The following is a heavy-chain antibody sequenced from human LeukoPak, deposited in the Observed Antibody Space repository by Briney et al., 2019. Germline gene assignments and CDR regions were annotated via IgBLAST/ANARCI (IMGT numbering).Heavy chain of an antibody. CDR3: ARGSSRPYYYGMDV. CDR1: GGSIKSSYYY. Sequence: SETLSLTCTVSGGSIKSSYYYWGWIRQPPGKGLEWIGEIYHSGSTNYNPSLKSRVTISVDKSKNQFSLKLSSVTAADTAVYYCARGSSRPYYYGMDVWGQGTTVTVSS. CDR2: IYHSGST. D-gene: IGHD6-13*01. V-gene: IGHV4-39*07. J-gene: IGHJ6*02.